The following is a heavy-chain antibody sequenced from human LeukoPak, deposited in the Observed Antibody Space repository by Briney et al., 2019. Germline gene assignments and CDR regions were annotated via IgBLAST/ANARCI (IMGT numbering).Heavy chain of an antibody. CDR2: IRYDGRNK. CDR1: GFTFSSYG. CDR3: ARDRGYSYGYYFDY. V-gene: IGHV3-30*02. J-gene: IGHJ4*02. Sequence: GGSLRHSCAASGFTFSSYGMHWVRQAPGKGLDWVAFIRYDGRNKYYADSVKGRFTISRDNSKNTLYLQMNSLRAEDMAVYYCARDRGYSYGYYFDYWGQGTLVTVSS. D-gene: IGHD5-18*01.